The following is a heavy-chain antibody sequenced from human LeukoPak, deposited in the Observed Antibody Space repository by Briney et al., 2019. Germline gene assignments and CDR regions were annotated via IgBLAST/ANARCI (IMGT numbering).Heavy chain of an antibody. V-gene: IGHV4-34*01. CDR2: INHSGST. J-gene: IGHJ6*02. CDR1: DGSFSDYN. Sequence: SENLSLTCSVNDGSFSDYNRSWIRKPPWKGLEWIGEINHSGSTNYNPSLKSRVTISVDTSKNQFSLKLSSVTAADTAVYYCATALTRYYYGMDVWGQGTTVTVSS. CDR3: ATALTRYYYGMDV. D-gene: IGHD3-3*01.